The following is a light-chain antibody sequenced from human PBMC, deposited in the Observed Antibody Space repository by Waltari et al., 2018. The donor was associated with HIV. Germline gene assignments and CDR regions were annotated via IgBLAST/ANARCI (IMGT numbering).Light chain of an antibody. CDR1: AMTVVGYNL. J-gene: IGLJ2*01. CDR3: SSYTSSSTLV. V-gene: IGLV2-14*01. Sequence: ALPTPASVSGSPGRPTTSSCPETAMTVVGYNLVSWYQQHPGKAPKLMIYEVSNRPSGVSNRFSGSKSGNTASLTISGLQSEDEADYYCSSYTSSSTLVFGGGTKLTVL. CDR2: EVS.